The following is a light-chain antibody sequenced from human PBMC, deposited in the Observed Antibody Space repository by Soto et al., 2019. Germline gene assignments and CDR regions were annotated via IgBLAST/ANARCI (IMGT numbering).Light chain of an antibody. J-gene: IGLJ3*02. CDR3: TSYSRYSVLV. V-gene: IGLV2-14*01. CDR2: EVS. CDR1: SSDVGGYDF. Sequence: QSALTQPASVSGSPGQSITISCTGTSSDVGGYDFVSWYQHHPGKAPKLMIYEVSTRPSGVSNRFSGSKSGNTASLTISGLQAEDEADYYCTSYSRYSVLVFGGGTKVTVL.